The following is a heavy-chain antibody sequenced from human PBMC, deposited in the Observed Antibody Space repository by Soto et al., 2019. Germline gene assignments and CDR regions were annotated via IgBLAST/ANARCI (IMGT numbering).Heavy chain of an antibody. CDR2: IYYSGST. J-gene: IGHJ3*02. CDR1: GGSVNSGSYY. CDR3: ASYVSFDAFDI. D-gene: IGHD3-16*01. V-gene: IGHV4-31*03. Sequence: KASETLSLTCTVSGGSVNSGSYYWSWIRQHPGKGLEWIGYIYYSGSTYYNPSLKSRVTISVDTSKNQFSLKLSSVTAADTAVYYCASYVSFDAFDIWGQGTMVTVSS.